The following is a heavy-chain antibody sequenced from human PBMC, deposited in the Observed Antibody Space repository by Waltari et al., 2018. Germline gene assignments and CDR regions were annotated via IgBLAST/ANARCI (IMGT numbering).Heavy chain of an antibody. J-gene: IGHJ5*01. CDR3: VRGHGWFDY. Sequence: EVHLVDSGGVLVQPGGSLRLSGAAPTLTFRGHWGAWVPQAPGKGLERVAAIYPDGSKTEYADALRGRFTISRDNAKNTVYLQMNSLRAEDRAVYYCVRGHGWFDYWGQGTLVSVSS. CDR2: IYPDGSKT. V-gene: IGHV3-7*01. CDR1: TLTFRGHW.